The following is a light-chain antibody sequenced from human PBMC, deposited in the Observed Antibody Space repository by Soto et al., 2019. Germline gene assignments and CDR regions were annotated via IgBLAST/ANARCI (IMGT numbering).Light chain of an antibody. CDR1: QSITTW. Sequence: DIQMTQSPSTLSASVGDRVTITGRASQSITTWLGWYQQKPGKAPKLLIYKASNLQSGVPARFNGSESGTEFSLTFDSLQPGDFAIYYCQEYNDYQYTFGQGTKLEIK. J-gene: IGKJ2*01. CDR3: QEYNDYQYT. V-gene: IGKV1-5*03. CDR2: KAS.